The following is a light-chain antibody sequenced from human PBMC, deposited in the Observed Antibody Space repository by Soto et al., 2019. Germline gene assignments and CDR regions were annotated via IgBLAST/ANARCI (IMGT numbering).Light chain of an antibody. J-gene: IGLJ1*01. Sequence: QSALTQPASVSGSPGQSITISCTGTSSDVGGYNYVSWYQQHPGKAPKLMIYAVTDRPSGVPDRFSGSKSGNTASLTVSGLQAADEADYFCKSYAGSNTYVFGSGTKVTV. CDR1: SSDVGGYNY. V-gene: IGLV2-8*01. CDR2: AVT. CDR3: KSYAGSNTYV.